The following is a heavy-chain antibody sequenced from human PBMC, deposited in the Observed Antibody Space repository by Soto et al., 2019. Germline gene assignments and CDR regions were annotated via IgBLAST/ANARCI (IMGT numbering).Heavy chain of an antibody. CDR1: GFSFSNYA. V-gene: IGHV3-48*01. CDR3: ARDPSRGSDWERYFEL. CDR2: ISGSSSNI. D-gene: IGHD1-26*01. J-gene: IGHJ2*01. Sequence: EVQLVESGGGLVQPGGSLRLSCAASGFSFSNYAMDWVRQAPGKGLEWVSYISGSSSNIRYADSVKGRFTISRDNAKRSVYLQMNSLRADDTAVYYCARDPSRGSDWERYFELWGRGTLVTVSS.